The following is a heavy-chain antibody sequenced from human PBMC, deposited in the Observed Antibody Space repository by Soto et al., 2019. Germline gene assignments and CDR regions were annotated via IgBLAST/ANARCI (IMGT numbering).Heavy chain of an antibody. J-gene: IGHJ4*02. CDR3: ARGHNDYEDY. CDR2: VIPLFDKT. V-gene: IGHV1-69*08. D-gene: IGHD4-17*01. Sequence: QVPLVQSGPEVKKPGSSVKVSCKASGNTFSTYTINWVRQAPGQGLEWLGRVIPLFDKTDYAQKIQGRVTITADKSTSTAYLELGSLRSEDTAVYYCARGHNDYEDYWAQGTLVTVSS. CDR1: GNTFSTYT.